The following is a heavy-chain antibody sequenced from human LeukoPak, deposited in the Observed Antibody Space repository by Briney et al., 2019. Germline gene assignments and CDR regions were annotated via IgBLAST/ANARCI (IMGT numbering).Heavy chain of an antibody. D-gene: IGHD6-13*01. CDR3: ARDPHIGPYSSSWYPGGSFDY. CDR2: ISYDGSNK. Sequence: GRSLRLSCAASGFTFSSYAMHWVRQAPGKGLEWVAVISYDGSNKYYADSVKGRFTISRDNSKNTLYLQMNSLRAEDMAVYYCARDPHIGPYSSSWYPGGSFDYWGQGTLVTVSS. J-gene: IGHJ4*02. CDR1: GFTFSSYA. V-gene: IGHV3-30-3*01.